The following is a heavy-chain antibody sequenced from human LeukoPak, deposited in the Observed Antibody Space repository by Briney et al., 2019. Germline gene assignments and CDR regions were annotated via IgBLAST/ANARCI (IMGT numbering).Heavy chain of an antibody. CDR2: IGSDYKT. V-gene: IGHV3-23*01. D-gene: IGHD3-10*02. CDR1: GFTFSGFG. J-gene: IGHJ6*02. CDR3: AKALHYYVAMDV. Sequence: PGGSLRLSCQAPGFTFSGFGMTWARQAPGKGLEWVSSIGSDYKTHYSESVKGRFAISRDNSKSTLFLQMNSLRAEDTALYYCAKALHYYVAMDVWGQGTAVTVSS.